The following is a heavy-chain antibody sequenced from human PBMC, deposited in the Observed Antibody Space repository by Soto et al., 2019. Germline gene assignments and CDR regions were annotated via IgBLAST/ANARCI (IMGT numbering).Heavy chain of an antibody. CDR3: ARGRDSSSWYGYYYYMDV. CDR2: IYYSGST. CDR1: GGSISSYY. D-gene: IGHD6-13*01. J-gene: IGHJ6*03. Sequence: PSETLSLTCTVSGGSISSYYWSWIRQPPGKGLEWIGYIYYSGSTNYNPSLKSRVTISVDTSKNQLSLKLSSVTAADTAVYYCARGRDSSSWYGYYYYMDVWGKGTTVTVSS. V-gene: IGHV4-59*01.